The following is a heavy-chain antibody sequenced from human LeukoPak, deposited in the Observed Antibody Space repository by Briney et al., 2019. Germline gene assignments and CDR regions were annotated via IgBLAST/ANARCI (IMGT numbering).Heavy chain of an antibody. Sequence: GGSLRLSCAASGFTFSNAWMSWVRQAPGKGLEWVGRIKSKTDGGTTDYAAPVKGRFTISRDNSKNTEYLQMNSLKTEDTAVYYCATGRGTVAGTLDYWGQGTLVTVSS. CDR1: GFTFSNAW. D-gene: IGHD6-19*01. V-gene: IGHV3-15*01. J-gene: IGHJ4*02. CDR3: ATGRGTVAGTLDY. CDR2: IKSKTDGGTT.